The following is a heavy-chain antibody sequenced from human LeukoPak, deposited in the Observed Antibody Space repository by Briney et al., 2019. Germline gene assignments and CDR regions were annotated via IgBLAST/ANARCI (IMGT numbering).Heavy chain of an antibody. J-gene: IGHJ4*02. CDR3: AKEVVSSGWQRIFDY. D-gene: IGHD6-19*01. CDR2: ISYDGSNK. V-gene: IGHV3-30-3*01. CDR1: GFTFSSYA. Sequence: PGRSLRLSCAASGFTFSSYATHWVRQAPGKGLEWVAVISYDGSNKYYADSVKGRFTISRDNSKNTLYLQMNSLRAEDTAVYYCAKEVVSSGWQRIFDYWGQGTLVTVSS.